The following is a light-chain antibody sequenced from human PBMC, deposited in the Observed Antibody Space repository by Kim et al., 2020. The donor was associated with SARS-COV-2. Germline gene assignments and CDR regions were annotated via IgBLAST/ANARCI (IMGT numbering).Light chain of an antibody. CDR2: GNS. Sequence: GQRVTISCTGSSSNIGAGYDVHWYQQLPGTAPKLLIYGNSNRPSGVPDRFSGSKSGTSASLAITGLQAEDEADYYCQSYDNSLSYVFGTGTKVTVL. CDR3: QSYDNSLSYV. V-gene: IGLV1-40*01. CDR1: SSNIGAGYD. J-gene: IGLJ1*01.